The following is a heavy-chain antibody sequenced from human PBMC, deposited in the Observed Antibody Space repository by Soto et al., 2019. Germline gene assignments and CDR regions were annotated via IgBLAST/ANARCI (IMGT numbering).Heavy chain of an antibody. CDR3: AREGILGLFDAYYL. V-gene: IGHV1-18*04. CDR1: VFTSSG. Sequence: QDQLVQSGAEGKKPGASVKFSCKASVFTSSGISCVRPATGQRIEWMGWISNHNGNTIYAQKFQCRVIMTMDTSTTTVDMESRSLRPDDTAVYLCAREGILGLFDAYYLWGQGTMVTVSS. CDR2: ISNHNGNT. D-gene: IGHD3-3*01. J-gene: IGHJ3*01.